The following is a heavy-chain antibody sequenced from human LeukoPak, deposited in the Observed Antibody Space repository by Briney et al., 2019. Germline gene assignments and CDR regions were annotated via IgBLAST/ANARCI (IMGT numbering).Heavy chain of an antibody. CDR1: GGSISSGGYY. D-gene: IGHD4-11*01. CDR3: ARISTVRSLDY. V-gene: IGHV4-31*03. J-gene: IGHJ4*02. CDR2: IYCSGST. Sequence: SQTLSLTCTVSGGSISSGGYYWSWIRQHPGKGLEWIGYIYCSGSTYYNPSLKSRVTISVDTSKNQFSLKLSSVTAADTAVYYCARISTVRSLDYWGQGTLVTVSS.